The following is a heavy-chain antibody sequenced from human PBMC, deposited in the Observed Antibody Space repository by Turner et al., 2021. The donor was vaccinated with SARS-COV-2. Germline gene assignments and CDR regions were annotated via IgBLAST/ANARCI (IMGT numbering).Heavy chain of an antibody. D-gene: IGHD3-3*01. V-gene: IGHV4-39*01. Sequence: QVPLQESGPGLVKPSEALSLTCTVSGGSISSSRYYWGRIRQPPGKGLEWIGRIYYRGSTYYNPSLKIRVTISVDTSKNQFSLKLSSVTAADTAVYYCARSNYDFWSGYYTFYFDYWGQGTLVTVSS. CDR2: IYYRGST. CDR3: ARSNYDFWSGYYTFYFDY. CDR1: GGSISSSRYY. J-gene: IGHJ4*02.